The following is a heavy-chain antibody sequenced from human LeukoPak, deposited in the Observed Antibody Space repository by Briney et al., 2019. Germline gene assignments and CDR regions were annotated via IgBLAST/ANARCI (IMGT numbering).Heavy chain of an antibody. Sequence: PGRSLRLSCAASGFTFDDYAMHWVRQAPGKGLEWVSGISWNSGSIGYADSVKGRFTISRDNSKNTLYLQMNSLRAEDTAVYYCARDPDYGDPYLDYWGQGTLVTVSS. CDR2: ISWNSGSI. D-gene: IGHD4-17*01. CDR3: ARDPDYGDPYLDY. CDR1: GFTFDDYA. V-gene: IGHV3-9*01. J-gene: IGHJ4*02.